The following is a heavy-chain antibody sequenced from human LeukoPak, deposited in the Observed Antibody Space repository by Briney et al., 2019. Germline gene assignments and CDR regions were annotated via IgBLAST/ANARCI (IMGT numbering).Heavy chain of an antibody. CDR3: SKVAGDRMDQ. V-gene: IGHV1-18*01. Sequence: ASVNVSCKASGYNFATYGLCWVRQAPGHGLEWMGWISANYGKTGYAHKFRDRATLTTDTSSPTAYLYLKALTADDTAVYFLSKVAGDRMDQWGEGTLVTVPS. CDR2: ISANYGKT. CDR1: GYNFATYG. D-gene: IGHD2-2*01. J-gene: IGHJ4*02.